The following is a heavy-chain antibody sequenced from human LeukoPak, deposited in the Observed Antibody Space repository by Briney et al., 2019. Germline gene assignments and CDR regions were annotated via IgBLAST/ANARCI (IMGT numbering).Heavy chain of an antibody. CDR1: GGSISSSSYY. J-gene: IGHJ6*03. V-gene: IGHV4-39*01. CDR3: ARPIPGYYYYYMDV. D-gene: IGHD2-2*02. CDR2: IYYSGST. Sequence: SETLSLTCTVSGGSISSSSYYWGWIRQPPGRGLEWIGSIYYSGSTYYNPSLKSRVTISVDTSKNQFSLKLSSVTAADTAVYYCARPIPGYYYYYMDVWGKGTTVTVSS.